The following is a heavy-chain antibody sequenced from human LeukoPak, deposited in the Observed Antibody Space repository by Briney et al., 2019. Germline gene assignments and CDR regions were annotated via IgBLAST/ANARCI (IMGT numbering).Heavy chain of an antibody. CDR3: ASLAGYISGWYRGNFDY. CDR2: INPNSGGT. V-gene: IGHV1-2*02. Sequence: ASVKVSCKASGYSFTGYYMHWVPQAPGQGSEWMGWINPNSGGTTYAQKFQGRVTMTRDTYISTAYMELSRLRSDDTPVYYCASLAGYISGWYRGNFDYWGQGTLVTVSS. D-gene: IGHD6-19*01. J-gene: IGHJ4*02. CDR1: GYSFTGYY.